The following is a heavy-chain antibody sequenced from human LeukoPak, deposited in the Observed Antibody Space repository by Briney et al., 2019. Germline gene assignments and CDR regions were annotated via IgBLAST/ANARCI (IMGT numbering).Heavy chain of an antibody. CDR3: SNGDYYYYGMDV. D-gene: IGHD4-11*01. CDR1: GFTFSSYA. J-gene: IGHJ6*02. Sequence: GGSLRLSCAASGFTFSSYAMSWVRQAPGKGLEWVSALSGSGGSTYYADSVKGRFTISRDNSKNTLYLQMNSLRAEDTAVYYCSNGDYYYYGMDVWGQGTTVTVSS. CDR2: LSGSGGST. V-gene: IGHV3-23*01.